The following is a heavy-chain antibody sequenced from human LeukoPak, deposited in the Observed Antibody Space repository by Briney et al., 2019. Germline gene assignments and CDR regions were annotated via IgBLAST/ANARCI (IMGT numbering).Heavy chain of an antibody. V-gene: IGHV1-2*02. CDR3: ARDLKRGYSSGRYSWGTGSSNDY. J-gene: IGHJ4*02. CDR1: GYTFTGYY. Sequence: ASVKVSCKASGYTFTGYYMHWVRQAPGQGLEWMGWINPNSGGTNYAQKFQGRVTMTTDTSTSTAYMELRSLRSDDTAVYYCARDLKRGYSSGRYSWGTGSSNDYWGQGTLVTASS. CDR2: INPNSGGT. D-gene: IGHD6-19*01.